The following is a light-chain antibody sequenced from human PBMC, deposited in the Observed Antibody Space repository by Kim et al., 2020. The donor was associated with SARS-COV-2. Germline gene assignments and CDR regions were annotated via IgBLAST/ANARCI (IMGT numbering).Light chain of an antibody. Sequence: QSALTQPRSVSGSPGQSVTISCTGTSSDVGGYKYVSWYQHYPGKAPKVMSYDVSKRPSGVPDRFSGSKSGNTASLTISGLQAEDEAEYYCCSYAGSYTYVFGTGTKVTVL. J-gene: IGLJ1*01. V-gene: IGLV2-11*01. CDR2: DVS. CDR1: SSDVGGYKY. CDR3: CSYAGSYTYV.